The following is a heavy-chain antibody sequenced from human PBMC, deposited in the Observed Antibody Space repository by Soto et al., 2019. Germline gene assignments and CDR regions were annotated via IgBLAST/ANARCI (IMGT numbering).Heavy chain of an antibody. CDR1: GFTFSSYE. CDR3: AGGRLYCSSTSCANWFDP. V-gene: IGHV3-48*03. D-gene: IGHD2-2*01. CDR2: ISSSGSTI. J-gene: IGHJ5*02. Sequence: LRLSCAASGFTFSSYEMNWVRQAPGKGLEWVSYISSSGSTIYYADSVKGRFTISRDNAKNSLYLQMNSLRAEDTAVYYCAGGRLYCSSTSCANWFDPWGQGTLVTVSS.